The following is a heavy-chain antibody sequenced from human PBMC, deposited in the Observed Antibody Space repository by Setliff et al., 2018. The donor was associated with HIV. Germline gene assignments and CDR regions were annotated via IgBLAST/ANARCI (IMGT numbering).Heavy chain of an antibody. CDR3: ARYKWNNWIFGWFDP. D-gene: IGHD1-20*01. CDR1: GFAFSSYA. J-gene: IGHJ5*02. Sequence: GGSLRLSCAASGFAFSSYAMSWVRQAPGKGLEWVSAISGSGGSTYYADSVKGRFTISRDNSKSTLSLQMNSLRAEDTAVYYCARYKWNNWIFGWFDPWGQGTQVTVSS. CDR2: ISGSGGST. V-gene: IGHV3-23*01.